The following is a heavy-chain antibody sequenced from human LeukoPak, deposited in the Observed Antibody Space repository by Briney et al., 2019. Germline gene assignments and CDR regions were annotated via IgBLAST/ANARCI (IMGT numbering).Heavy chain of an antibody. CDR3: ARGPYCSSTSCYRDFDY. V-gene: IGHV4-34*01. J-gene: IGHJ4*02. D-gene: IGHD2-2*02. Sequence: SETLSLTCAVYGGSFGGYYWSWIRQPPGKGLEWIGEINHSGSTNYNPSLKSRVTISVDTSKNQFSLKLSSVTAADTAVYYCARGPYCSSTSCYRDFDYWGQGTLVTVSS. CDR2: INHSGST. CDR1: GGSFGGYY.